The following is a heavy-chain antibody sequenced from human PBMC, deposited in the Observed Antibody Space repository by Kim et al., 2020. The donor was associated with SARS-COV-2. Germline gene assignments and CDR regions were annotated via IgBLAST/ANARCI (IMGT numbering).Heavy chain of an antibody. J-gene: IGHJ5*02. CDR1: GDRVSSNSAA. V-gene: IGHV6-1*01. Sequence: SQTLSLTCAISGDRVSSNSAAWNWIRQSPSRGLEWLGRTYYRSKWYNDYAVSVKSRITINPDTSKNQFSLQLNSVTPEDTAVYYCARDPQYSQQSWFDPWGQGTLVTVSS. CDR2: TYYRSKWYN. D-gene: IGHD2-2*01. CDR3: ARDPQYSQQSWFDP.